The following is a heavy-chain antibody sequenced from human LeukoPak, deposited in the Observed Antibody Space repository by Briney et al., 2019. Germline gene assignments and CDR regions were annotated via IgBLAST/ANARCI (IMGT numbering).Heavy chain of an antibody. V-gene: IGHV4-34*01. CDR1: GGSFSGYY. CDR2: INHSGST. Sequence: PSETLSPTCAVYGGSFSGYYWSWIRQPPGKGLEWIGEINHSGSTNYNPSLKSRVTISVDTSKNQFSLKLSSVTAADTAVYYCARVWGSSWYKWFDPWGQGTLVTVSS. J-gene: IGHJ5*02. CDR3: ARVWGSSWYKWFDP. D-gene: IGHD6-13*01.